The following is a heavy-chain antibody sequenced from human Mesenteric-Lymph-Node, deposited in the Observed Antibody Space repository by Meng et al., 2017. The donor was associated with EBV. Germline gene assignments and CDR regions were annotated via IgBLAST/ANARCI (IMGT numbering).Heavy chain of an antibody. CDR1: GGSVSSATYY. J-gene: IGHJ4*02. CDR3: ASAFRSSNLYFEY. Sequence: QLQRQESGSGLVKPSQTLSLTCTVSGGSVSSATYYWSWIRQPPGKGLEWIGYIYNSGSTNYNPSLSSRVTISVDTSKNQFSLKLSSVSAADTAVYYCASAFRSSNLYFEYWGQGTLVTVSS. CDR2: IYNSGST. V-gene: IGHV4-61*01. D-gene: IGHD6-13*01.